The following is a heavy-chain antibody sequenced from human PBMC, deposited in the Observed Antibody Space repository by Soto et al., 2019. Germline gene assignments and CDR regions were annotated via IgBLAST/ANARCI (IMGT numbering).Heavy chain of an antibody. CDR2: IYYSGST. CDR3: ARVWGGAFDF. V-gene: IGHV4-59*01. CDR1: GGPISSYY. Sequence: SETLSLTCTVSGGPISSYYWSWIRQPPGKGLEWIGYIYYSGSTNYNPSLKSRVTISVDTSKNQFSLKLSSVTASDTAVYYCARVWGGAFDFLGQGTMDTGSS. D-gene: IGHD3-10*01. J-gene: IGHJ3*01.